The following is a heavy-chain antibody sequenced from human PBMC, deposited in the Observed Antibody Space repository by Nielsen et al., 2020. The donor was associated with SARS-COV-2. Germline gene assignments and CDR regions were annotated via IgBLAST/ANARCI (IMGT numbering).Heavy chain of an antibody. CDR2: INPNSGGT. CDR1: GYTFTGYY. CDR3: AQIGIVVVPAALHDAFDI. D-gene: IGHD2-2*01. J-gene: IGHJ3*02. Sequence: ASVKVSCKASGYTFTGYYMHWVRQAPGQGLEWMGRINPNSGGTNYAQKFQGRVTMTRDTSISTAYMELSRLRSDDTAVYYCAQIGIVVVPAALHDAFDIWGQGTMVTVSS. V-gene: IGHV1-2*06.